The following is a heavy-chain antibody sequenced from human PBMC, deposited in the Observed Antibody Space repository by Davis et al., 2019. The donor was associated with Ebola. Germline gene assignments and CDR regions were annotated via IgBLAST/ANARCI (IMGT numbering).Heavy chain of an antibody. CDR2: ISSSSSYI. V-gene: IGHV3-21*04. J-gene: IGHJ5*02. CDR3: ATRTAP. CDR1: GFTFSSYS. D-gene: IGHD1/OR15-1a*01. Sequence: GESLKISCAASGFTFSSYSMNWVRQAPGKGLEWASSISSSSSYIYYADSLKGRFTISRDNAKNSLYLQMNSLRAEDTAVYYCATRTAPWGQGTLVTVSS.